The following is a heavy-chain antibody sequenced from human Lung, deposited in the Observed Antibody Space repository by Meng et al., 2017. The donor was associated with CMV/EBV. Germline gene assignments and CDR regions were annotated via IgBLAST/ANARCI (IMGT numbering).Heavy chain of an antibody. CDR3: AKRGDSSGTYAMDV. CDR2: IRFDGTNK. CDR1: GFTFSSYA. Sequence: GESLKISCAASGFTFSSYAMHWVRQAPGKGLEWVANIRFDGTNKYHADSVKGRFTISRDNSKNTLYLQMNSLRAEDTAVYYCAKRGDSSGTYAMDVWGQGTTXTVSS. D-gene: IGHD3-22*01. V-gene: IGHV3-30*02. J-gene: IGHJ6*02.